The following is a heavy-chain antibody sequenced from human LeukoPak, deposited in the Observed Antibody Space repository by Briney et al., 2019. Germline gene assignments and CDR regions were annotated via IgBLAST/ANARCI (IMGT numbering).Heavy chain of an antibody. V-gene: IGHV1-3*03. CDR1: GYTFLSYA. CDR2: INAGNGNT. J-gene: IGHJ5*02. D-gene: IGHD2-15*01. Sequence: GASVKVSCKTSGYTFLSYAIHWVRQAPGQRLEWMGWINAGNGNTKYSQEFQGRVTITRDTSASTAYMELSSLRSEDMAVYYCARAVVVAATQTLWFDPWGQGTLVTVSS. CDR3: ARAVVVAATQTLWFDP.